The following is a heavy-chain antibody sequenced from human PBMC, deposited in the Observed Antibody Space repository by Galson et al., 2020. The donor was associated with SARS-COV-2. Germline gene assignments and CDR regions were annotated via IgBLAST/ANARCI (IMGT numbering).Heavy chain of an antibody. CDR2: IYHSGST. CDR1: GGSISSSNW. V-gene: IGHV4-4*02. J-gene: IGHJ6*02. D-gene: IGHD6-6*01. CDR3: ARVTPSSSWRGMDV. Sequence: SETLSLTCAVSGGSISSSNWWSWVRQPPGKGLEWIGEIYHSGSTNYNPSLKSRVTISVDKSKNQFSLKLSSVTAADTAVYYCARVTPSSSWRGMDVWGQGTTVTVSS.